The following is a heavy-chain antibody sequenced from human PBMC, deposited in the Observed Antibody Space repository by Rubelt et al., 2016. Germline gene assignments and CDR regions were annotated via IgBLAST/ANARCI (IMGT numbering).Heavy chain of an antibody. CDR3: AREKSGGVFDY. CDR1: SGSISSSSYY. CDR2: IYYSGST. D-gene: IGHD5-12*01. Sequence: QLQLQESGPGLVKPSETLSLTCTVSSGSISSSSYYWGWIRQPPGKGLEWIGYIYYSGSTYYNPSLKSRVTISVDTSKNQFSLKLSSVTAADTAVYYCAREKSGGVFDYWGQGTLVTVSS. V-gene: IGHV4-39*07. J-gene: IGHJ4*02.